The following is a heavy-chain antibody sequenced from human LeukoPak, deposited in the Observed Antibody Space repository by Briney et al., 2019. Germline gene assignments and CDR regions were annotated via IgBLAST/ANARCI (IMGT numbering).Heavy chain of an antibody. J-gene: IGHJ4*02. Sequence: ASVKVSCKASGYTFTGYYMHWVRQAPGQGLEWMGWINPNSGGTNYAQKFQGRVTMTRDTSISTTYMELSSLRSDDTAIYYCVRGGALYYDFWDWGQGTLVTVSS. CDR1: GYTFTGYY. CDR3: VRGGALYYDFWD. CDR2: INPNSGGT. V-gene: IGHV1-2*02. D-gene: IGHD3-3*01.